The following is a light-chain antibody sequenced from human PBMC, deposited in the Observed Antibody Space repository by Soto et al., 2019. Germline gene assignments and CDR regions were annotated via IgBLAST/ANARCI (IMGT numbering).Light chain of an antibody. CDR3: SSYTSSSTRV. CDR2: EVS. V-gene: IGLV2-14*01. Sequence: QSVLTQPASVSGSPGQSITISCTGTSSDVGGYNYVSWYQQHPGKAPKLMIYEVSNRPSGVSNRFSGSKSGNTASLTISGLQAEDEADYYCSSYTSSSTRVFGTGTKGPS. CDR1: SSDVGGYNY. J-gene: IGLJ1*01.